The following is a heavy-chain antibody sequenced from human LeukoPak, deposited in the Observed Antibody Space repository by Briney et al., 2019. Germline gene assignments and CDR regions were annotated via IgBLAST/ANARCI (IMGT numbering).Heavy chain of an antibody. V-gene: IGHV4-39*01. CDR2: IYYSGST. J-gene: IGHJ6*02. Sequence: PSETLSLTCTVSGGSISSSSYYWGWIRQPPGKGLEWIGSIYYSGSTYYNPSLKSRVTISVDTSKNQISLKLSSVTAADTAVYYCARRLDYYYGMDVWGQGTTVTVSS. CDR1: GGSISSSSYY. CDR3: ARRLDYYYGMDV.